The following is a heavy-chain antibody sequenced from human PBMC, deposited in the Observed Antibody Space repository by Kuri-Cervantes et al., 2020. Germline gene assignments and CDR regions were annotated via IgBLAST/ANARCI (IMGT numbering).Heavy chain of an antibody. CDR3: ARDPGSRWLPFDY. V-gene: IGHV3-21*01. CDR2: LGNSHDYI. D-gene: IGHD6-19*01. J-gene: IGHJ4*02. Sequence: GGSLRLSCTVSGFTFSSYTMSWVRLAPGKGLEWVSSLGNSHDYIHYADSVKGRFTISRDNAKNSLYLQMNSLRDEDTAVYYCARDPGSRWLPFDYWGQGTLVTVSS. CDR1: GFTFSSYT.